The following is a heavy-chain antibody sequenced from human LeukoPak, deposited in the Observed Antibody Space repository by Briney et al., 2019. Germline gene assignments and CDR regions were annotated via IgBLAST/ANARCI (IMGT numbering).Heavy chain of an antibody. V-gene: IGHV3-23*01. D-gene: IGHD4-17*01. Sequence: GGSLRLSCAASGFTFSSYGMHWVRQASGKGLEWVSGITDSGRKTYYADYVKGRFSISRDNSKNTVYLQMSDLRAEDTAVYYCAKITKATTPNYWGQGTLVTVSS. CDR2: ITDSGRKT. J-gene: IGHJ4*02. CDR3: AKITKATTPNY. CDR1: GFTFSSYG.